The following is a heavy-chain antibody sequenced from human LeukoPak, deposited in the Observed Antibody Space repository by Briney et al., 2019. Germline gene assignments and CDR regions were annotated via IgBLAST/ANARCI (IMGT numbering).Heavy chain of an antibody. CDR1: GFTFTDTY. Sequence: GGSLRLSCAVSGFTFTDTYMTWIRQAPGKGLESLSYISPSGTDISYADSVKGRFTISRDNAKNSLYLQMNSLRAEDTAVYYCACWATGDYWGQGTLVTVSS. CDR3: ACWATGDY. V-gene: IGHV3-11*04. CDR2: ISPSGTDI. J-gene: IGHJ4*02. D-gene: IGHD1-1*01.